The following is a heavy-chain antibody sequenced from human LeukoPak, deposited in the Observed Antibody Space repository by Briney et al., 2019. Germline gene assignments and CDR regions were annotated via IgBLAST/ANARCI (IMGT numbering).Heavy chain of an antibody. J-gene: IGHJ4*02. D-gene: IGHD6-13*01. V-gene: IGHV3-23*01. CDR2: ISGNGGST. CDR3: AKDTSSWYEVGYFDY. Sequence: GGSLRLSCAASGFTFSSYAMSWVRQAPGKGLEWVSAISGNGGSTYYADSAKGRFTISRDNAKNTLYIQMHSLRAEDTALYYCAKDTSSWYEVGYFDYWGQGTLVTVSS. CDR1: GFTFSSYA.